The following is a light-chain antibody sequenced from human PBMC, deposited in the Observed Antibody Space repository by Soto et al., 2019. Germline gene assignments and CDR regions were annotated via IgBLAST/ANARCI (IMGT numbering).Light chain of an antibody. V-gene: IGKV1-27*01. CDR1: QGISNN. Sequence: DIQMTQSPSSLSASVGDRVTITCRASQGISNNLAWYQQKPGKVLNLLIYAASTWQSGVPSRFSGGGSGTDFTLTINSLQPEDVATYYCQKYNSAPYTFGQGTRLEI. J-gene: IGKJ2*01. CDR3: QKYNSAPYT. CDR2: AAS.